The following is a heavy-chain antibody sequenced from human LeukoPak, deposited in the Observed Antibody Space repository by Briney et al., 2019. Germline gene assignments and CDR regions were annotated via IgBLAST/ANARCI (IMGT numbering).Heavy chain of an antibody. V-gene: IGHV3-20*04. Sequence: GGSLRLSCAASGFTFDDYGMRWVRQAPGKGLEWVSGINWNSGSTGYADSVKGRFTISRDNAKNSLYLQMNSLRAEDTALYYCARDQGVGATYYYYYMDVWGKGTTVTVSS. CDR3: ARDQGVGATYYYYYMDV. D-gene: IGHD1-26*01. CDR1: GFTFDDYG. CDR2: INWNSGST. J-gene: IGHJ6*03.